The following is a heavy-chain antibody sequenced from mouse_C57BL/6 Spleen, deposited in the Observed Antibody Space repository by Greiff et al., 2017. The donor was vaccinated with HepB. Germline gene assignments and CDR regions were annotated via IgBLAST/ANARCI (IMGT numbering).Heavy chain of an antibody. J-gene: IGHJ4*01. V-gene: IGHV1-80*01. CDR1: GYAFSSYW. CDR3: ARGDYGSSYAMDY. CDR2: IYPGDGDT. Sequence: QVQLQQSGAELVKPGASVKISCKASGYAFSSYWMNWVKQRPGKGLEWIGQIYPGDGDTNYNGKFKGKATLTAHKSSSTAYMQLSSLTSEDSEVYFCARGDYGSSYAMDYWGQGTSVTVSS. D-gene: IGHD1-1*01.